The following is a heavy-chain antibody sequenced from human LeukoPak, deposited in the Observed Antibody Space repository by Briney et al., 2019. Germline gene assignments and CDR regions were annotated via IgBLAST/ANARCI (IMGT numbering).Heavy chain of an antibody. CDR2: ISSSGSTI. CDR3: AKEGFSRGYYYYYYMDV. D-gene: IGHD6-13*01. Sequence: GGSLRLSCAASGFTFSSYEMNWVRQAPGKGLEWVSYISSSGSTIYYADSVKGRFTISRDNSKNTLYVQMNSLRTEDTAVYYCAKEGFSRGYYYYYYMDVWGKGTTVTVSS. J-gene: IGHJ6*03. V-gene: IGHV3-48*03. CDR1: GFTFSSYE.